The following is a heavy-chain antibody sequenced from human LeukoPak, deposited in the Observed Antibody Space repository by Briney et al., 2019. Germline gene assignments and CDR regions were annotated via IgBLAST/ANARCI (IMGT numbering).Heavy chain of an antibody. CDR1: GFTFSSYA. D-gene: IGHD3-10*01. V-gene: IGHV3-23*01. J-gene: IGHJ4*02. Sequence: PGGSLRLSCAASGFTFSSYAMTWVRQAPGKGLEWVSTIISSGGSTYYADSVKGRFTISRDNSKNTLYLQMNSLRAEDTALYYCAKRSSGRSGFDYWGQGTLVTVSS. CDR2: IISSGGST. CDR3: AKRSSGRSGFDY.